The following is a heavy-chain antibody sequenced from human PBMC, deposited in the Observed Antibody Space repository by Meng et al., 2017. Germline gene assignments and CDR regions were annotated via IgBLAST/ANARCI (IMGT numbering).Heavy chain of an antibody. CDR3: ATGAAAADH. CDR2: IERKSDGGTI. D-gene: IGHD6-13*01. Sequence: EVEVVGSGGGLVKPGGYLRLSCVASGLRLTDAWMSWVRQAPGKGLEWVGRIERKSDGGTIYYAAPVKGRFTISRDDSKNTLYLQMDSLINEDTAVYFCATGAAAADHWGQGTLVTLFS. V-gene: IGHV3-15*04. J-gene: IGHJ4*02. CDR1: GLRLTDAW.